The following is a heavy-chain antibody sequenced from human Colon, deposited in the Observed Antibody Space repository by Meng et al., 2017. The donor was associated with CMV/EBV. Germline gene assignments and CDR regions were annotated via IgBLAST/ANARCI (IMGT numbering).Heavy chain of an antibody. Sequence: GESLKISCETSGFTFSSYTMHWVRQAPGKGLEWVSSISTSGTNIYYADSVKGRFTVSRDDARDSLYLQMNSLRAEDTAVYYCARGGQLVRQTIDYWGQGTLVTVSS. D-gene: IGHD6-6*01. J-gene: IGHJ4*02. CDR2: ISTSGTNI. CDR1: GFTFSSYT. CDR3: ARGGQLVRQTIDY. V-gene: IGHV3-21*06.